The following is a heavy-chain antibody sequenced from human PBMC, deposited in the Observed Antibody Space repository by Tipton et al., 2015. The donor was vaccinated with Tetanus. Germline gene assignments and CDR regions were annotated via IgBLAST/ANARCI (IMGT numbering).Heavy chain of an antibody. CDR1: RGPISSYY. CDR3: ARGITDGYNRRLDY. V-gene: IGHV4-4*07. J-gene: IGHJ4*02. D-gene: IGHD5-24*01. CDR2: ISNGNP. Sequence: GLVKPSETLSLTCSVSRGPISSYYWSWIRQPAGKGLAWIGHISNGNPDYSGSLKRRVTLSVDTSKNEVSLKLRSVTAADSGVYYCARGITDGYNRRLDYWGQGILVAVSP.